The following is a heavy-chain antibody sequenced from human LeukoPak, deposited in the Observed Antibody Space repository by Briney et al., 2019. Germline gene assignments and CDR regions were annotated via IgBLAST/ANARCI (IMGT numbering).Heavy chain of an antibody. D-gene: IGHD6-13*01. CDR3: ARDLQYSSSSMEDY. Sequence: GGSLRLSCAASGFTFSSYSMNWVRQAPGKGLEWVSYISSSSSTIYYADSVKGRFTISRDNAKNSLYLQMNSLRAEDTAVYYCARDLQYSSSSMEDYWGQGTLVAVSS. CDR2: ISSSSSTI. V-gene: IGHV3-48*01. CDR1: GFTFSSYS. J-gene: IGHJ4*02.